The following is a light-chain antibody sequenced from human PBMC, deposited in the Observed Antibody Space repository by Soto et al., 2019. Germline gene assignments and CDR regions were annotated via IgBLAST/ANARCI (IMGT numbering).Light chain of an antibody. V-gene: IGLV8-61*01. J-gene: IGLJ3*02. CDR2: STN. CDR1: SGSVSTSYY. Sequence: QTVVTQEPSFSVSPGRTVTLTCGLSSGSVSTSYYPSWYQQTPGQAPRTLIYSTNTRSSGVPDRFSGCILGNKAALTITGAQADDESDYYCVLYMGSGVWVFGGGTKLTVL. CDR3: VLYMGSGVWV.